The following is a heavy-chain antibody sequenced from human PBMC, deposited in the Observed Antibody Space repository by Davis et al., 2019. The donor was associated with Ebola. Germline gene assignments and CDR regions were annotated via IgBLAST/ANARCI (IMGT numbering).Heavy chain of an antibody. Sequence: PGGSLRLSCAASGFTFSSYGMHWVRQAPGKGLEWVAVISYDGSNKYYADSVKGRFTISRDNSKNTLYLQMNSLRAEDTAVYYCANEYSSSIGMDVWGQGTTVTVSS. CDR2: ISYDGSNK. CDR1: GFTFSSYG. D-gene: IGHD6-6*01. CDR3: ANEYSSSIGMDV. V-gene: IGHV3-30*18. J-gene: IGHJ6*02.